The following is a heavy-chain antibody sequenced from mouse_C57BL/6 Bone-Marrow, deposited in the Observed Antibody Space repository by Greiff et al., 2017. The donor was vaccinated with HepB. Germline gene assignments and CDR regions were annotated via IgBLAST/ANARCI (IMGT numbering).Heavy chain of an antibody. J-gene: IGHJ1*03. Sequence: VQLQQSGAELAKPGASVKLSCKASGYTFTSYWMHWVKQRPIQGLEWIGNIDPSDSETHYNQKFKDTATLTVDKSSSTAYMQLSSLTSEDSAVYYCARSRSTVVDWYFDVWGTGTTGTVSS. CDR3: ARSRSTVVDWYFDV. V-gene: IGHV1-52*01. CDR1: GYTFTSYW. D-gene: IGHD1-1*01. CDR2: IDPSDSET.